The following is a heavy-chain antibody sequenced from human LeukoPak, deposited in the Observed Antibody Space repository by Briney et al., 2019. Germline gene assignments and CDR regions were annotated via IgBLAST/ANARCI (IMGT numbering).Heavy chain of an antibody. J-gene: IGHJ4*02. D-gene: IGHD6-19*01. V-gene: IGHV4-34*01. CDR2: INHSGST. Sequence: SETLSLTCAVYGGSFSGYYWSWIRQPPGKGLEWIGEINHSGSTNYNPSLKSRVTISVDTSKNQFSLKLSSVTAADTAVYYCAGGRRAAVAGNLFGYRGQGTLVTVSS. CDR1: GGSFSGYY. CDR3: AGGRRAAVAGNLFGY.